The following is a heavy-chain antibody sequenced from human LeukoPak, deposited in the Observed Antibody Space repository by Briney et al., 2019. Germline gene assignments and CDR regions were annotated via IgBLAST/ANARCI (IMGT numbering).Heavy chain of an antibody. V-gene: IGHV1-8*01. J-gene: IGHJ5*02. CDR1: RYTFTTYD. CDR3: ARRSDRCYRCFDP. Sequence: ASVKVSCKSSRYTFTTYDINWVRQATGQGLEWMGWMNPNSGNTGYAQQFQGRVTMTRNTSITTAYMELSGLKSEDTAVYYCARRSDRCYRCFDPWGQGTLVTVSS. D-gene: IGHD2-2*01. CDR2: MNPNSGNT.